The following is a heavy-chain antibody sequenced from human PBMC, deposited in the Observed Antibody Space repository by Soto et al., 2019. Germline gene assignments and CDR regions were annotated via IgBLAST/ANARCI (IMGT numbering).Heavy chain of an antibody. D-gene: IGHD2-2*01. CDR2: IYHSGST. J-gene: IGHJ4*02. Sequence: SETLSLTCAVSSGSISSSNWWSWVRQPPGKGLEWIGEIYHSGSTNYNPSLKSRVTISVDKSKNQFSLKLSSVTAADTAVYYCARSGQIVVVPAAVYYFDYWGQGTLVTVSS. CDR3: ARSGQIVVVPAAVYYFDY. V-gene: IGHV4-4*02. CDR1: SGSISSSNW.